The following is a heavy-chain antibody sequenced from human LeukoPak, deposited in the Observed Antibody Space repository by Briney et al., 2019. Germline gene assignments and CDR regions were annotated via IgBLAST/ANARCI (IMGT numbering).Heavy chain of an antibody. J-gene: IGHJ4*02. CDR1: GFTFSSYS. Sequence: PGGSLRLSCAASGFTFSSYSMNWVRQAPGKGLEWVSSISSSSSYIYYADSVKGRFTISRDNAKNSLYLQMNSLRAEDTAVYYCARSPYGSGSYFDYWGQGTLVTVSS. D-gene: IGHD3-10*01. CDR2: ISSSSSYI. CDR3: ARSPYGSGSYFDY. V-gene: IGHV3-21*01.